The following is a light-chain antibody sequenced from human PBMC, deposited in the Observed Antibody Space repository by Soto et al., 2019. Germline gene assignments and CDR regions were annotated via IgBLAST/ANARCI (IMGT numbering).Light chain of an antibody. CDR3: SSYAGRDIWV. V-gene: IGLV2-8*01. Sequence: QSALTQPPSASGSRGQSVTISCTGTSVDINYVSWFQQHPGKAPKLIICEVTKRPSGVPDRFSGSKSGNTASLTASGLQDDDEADYYCSSYAGRDIWVFGGGTKVTVL. CDR1: SVDINY. J-gene: IGLJ3*02. CDR2: EVT.